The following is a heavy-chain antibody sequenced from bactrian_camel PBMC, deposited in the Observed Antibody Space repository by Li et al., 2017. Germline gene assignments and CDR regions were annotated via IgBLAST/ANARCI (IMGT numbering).Heavy chain of an antibody. D-gene: IGHD2*01. CDR2: IDIGTGTI. V-gene: IGHV3S54*01. CDR1: GDTHNTYT. Sequence: HVQLVESGGGSVEAGGSLRLSCSASGDTHNTYTMAWFRQAPGKEREEIATIDIGTGTIHYADSVKGRFTISQDYAKNTVYLQMNSLKSDDTAMYYCAADRIDEAPPIRNCSGGYWGQGTQVTVS. J-gene: IGHJ6*01. CDR3: AADRIDEAPPIRNCSGGY.